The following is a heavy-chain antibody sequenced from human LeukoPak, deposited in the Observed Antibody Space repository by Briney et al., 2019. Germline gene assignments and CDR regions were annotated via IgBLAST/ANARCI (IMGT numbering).Heavy chain of an antibody. CDR2: IHYDGTT. Sequence: SETLSLTCTVSGGSISSSNYYWGWIRQPPGKGLDWIASIHYDGTTYYNPSLKSRVTISVDTSKNHFSLKLSSVTAADTAVYYCARGPTYQPIDFWGQGTLVTVSS. CDR1: GGSISSSNYY. V-gene: IGHV4-39*02. J-gene: IGHJ4*02. D-gene: IGHD3-16*01. CDR3: ARGPTYQPIDF.